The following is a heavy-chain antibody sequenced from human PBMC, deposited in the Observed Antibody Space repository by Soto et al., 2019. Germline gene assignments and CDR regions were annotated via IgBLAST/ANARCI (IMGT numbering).Heavy chain of an antibody. CDR2: ISGNGGST. CDR3: AKRPASIITFDY. CDR1: GFTFSNFA. J-gene: IGHJ4*02. Sequence: PGGSLRLSCVASGFTFSNFAMAWVRQAPGEGLEWVSAISGNGGSTYYADSVKGRFTISRDNSKNMLFLQINSLRDDDSAVYYCAKRPASIITFDYWGQGTPVTVSS. D-gene: IGHD2-2*01. V-gene: IGHV3-23*01.